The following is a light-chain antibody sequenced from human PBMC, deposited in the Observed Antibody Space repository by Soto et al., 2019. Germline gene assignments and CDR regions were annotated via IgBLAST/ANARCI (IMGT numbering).Light chain of an antibody. V-gene: IGKV1-5*01. Sequence: DLQMTQSPSTLSASVGDRVTITCRASQNVNYRLAWYQQKPGRAPKLLIYESSSLESGVPSRFSGSGSGTESTLTISSLQPDDFAIYYCQQYNNYPWTFGQGTKVDIK. J-gene: IGKJ1*01. CDR2: ESS. CDR1: QNVNYR. CDR3: QQYNNYPWT.